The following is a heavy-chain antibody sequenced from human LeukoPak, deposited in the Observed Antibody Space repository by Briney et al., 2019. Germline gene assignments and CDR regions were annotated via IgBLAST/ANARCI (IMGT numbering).Heavy chain of an antibody. V-gene: IGHV4-59*02. CDR3: ARVPGPPRGQKWLQD. J-gene: IGHJ4*02. D-gene: IGHD5-24*01. CDR1: GGSVSGYY. CDR2: VYYSGST. Sequence: SETLSLTCVVSGGSVSGYYWGWIRQPPGRGLEWIGYVYYSGSTNYNPSFKSRITISVDTSRNQFSLQLSSVTAADTAVYYCARVPGPPRGQKWLQDWGQGTLVTVSS.